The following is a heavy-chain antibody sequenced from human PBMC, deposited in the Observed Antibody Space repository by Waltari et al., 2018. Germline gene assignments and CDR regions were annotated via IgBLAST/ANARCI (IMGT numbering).Heavy chain of an antibody. CDR3: ARGNSNYAEKYYYYGMDV. J-gene: IGHJ6*02. CDR2: IYTSGST. Sequence: QVQLQESGPGLVKPSQTLSLTCTVSGGSISRGSYSWRWIRQPAGQGLEWIGRIYTSGSTNYNPSLKSRVTISVDTSKNQFSLKLSSVTAADTAVYYCARGNSNYAEKYYYYGMDVWGQGTTVTVSS. V-gene: IGHV4-61*02. CDR1: GGSISRGSYS. D-gene: IGHD4-4*01.